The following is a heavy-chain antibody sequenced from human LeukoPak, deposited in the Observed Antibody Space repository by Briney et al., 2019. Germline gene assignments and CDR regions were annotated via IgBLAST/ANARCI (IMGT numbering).Heavy chain of an antibody. Sequence: GASVKVSCKASGKDFTGYYMHWVRQAPGQGLEWMGWINPKSGGTNYAQKLQGRVTMPRDTSTSTAYMELSRLRSDDTAVYYCARDPVVVGEYFDYWGQGTLVTVSS. CDR1: GKDFTGYY. D-gene: IGHD1-26*01. CDR3: ARDPVVVGEYFDY. J-gene: IGHJ4*02. CDR2: INPKSGGT. V-gene: IGHV1-2*02.